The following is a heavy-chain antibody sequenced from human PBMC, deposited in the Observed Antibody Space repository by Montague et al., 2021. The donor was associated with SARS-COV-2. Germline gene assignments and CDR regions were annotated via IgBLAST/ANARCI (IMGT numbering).Heavy chain of an antibody. CDR1: GGSISSSSYY. CDR3: ARDNRIAMLVVVTRYGLDV. V-gene: IGHV4-39*07. J-gene: IGHJ6*02. CDR2: IYYTGST. Sequence: SETLSLTCTVSGGSISSSSYYWGWIRQPPGKGLEWIGSIYYTGSTYYNPSLKSRVTISVDTSKNQFSLKLSSVTAADTAVYYCARDNRIAMLVVVTRYGLDVGDQGTTFTVSS. D-gene: IGHD3-22*01.